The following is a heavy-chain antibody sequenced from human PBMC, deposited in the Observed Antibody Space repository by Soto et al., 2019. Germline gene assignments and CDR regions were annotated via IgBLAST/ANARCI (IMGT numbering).Heavy chain of an antibody. CDR1: GGSISSGGYS. V-gene: IGHV4-30-2*01. Sequence: SETLSLTCAVSGGSISSGGYSWSWIRQPPGKGLEWIGYIYHSGSTYYNPSLKSRVTISVDRSKNQFSLKLSSVTAADTAVYYCARAQTYSSSWPSYYYYGMDVWGQGTTVTVSS. D-gene: IGHD6-6*01. J-gene: IGHJ6*02. CDR2: IYHSGST. CDR3: ARAQTYSSSWPSYYYYGMDV.